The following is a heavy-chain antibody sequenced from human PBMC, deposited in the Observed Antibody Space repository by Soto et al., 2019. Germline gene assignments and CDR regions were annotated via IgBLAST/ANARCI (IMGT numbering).Heavy chain of an antibody. J-gene: IGHJ4*02. V-gene: IGHV3-21*02. Sequence: EVQLVESGGGPVTPGGSLRLTCVASGFTFSAYTMNWVRQAPGKGLEWVSSIRGTATRKYYADSVAGRFTISRDNDMNSLFLHMDSLRVEDTAVYYCARGPISTAHDSSGHSDFWGQGILVTVSS. D-gene: IGHD3-22*01. CDR3: ARGPISTAHDSSGHSDF. CDR2: IRGTATRK. CDR1: GFTFSAYT.